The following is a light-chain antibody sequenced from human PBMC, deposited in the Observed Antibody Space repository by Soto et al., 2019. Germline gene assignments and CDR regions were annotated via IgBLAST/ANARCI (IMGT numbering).Light chain of an antibody. V-gene: IGKV3-15*01. CDR3: QQYTDWPWGT. CDR2: GAS. CDR1: QSVHSN. Sequence: EIVMTQSPATLSLSPGETATLSCRASQSVHSNLAWFQQHPGQAPRLLIYGASSRATGIPVRFSGSGSGTEFTLTISSLQPEDFAVCYCQQYTDWPWGTFGGGTKVGIK. J-gene: IGKJ4*01.